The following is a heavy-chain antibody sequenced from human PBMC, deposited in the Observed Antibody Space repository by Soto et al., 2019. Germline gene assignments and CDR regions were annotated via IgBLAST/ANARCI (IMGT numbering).Heavy chain of an antibody. CDR3: ARTYYDFWSGYRYFDY. V-gene: IGHV4-39*01. CDR2: IYYSGST. D-gene: IGHD3-3*01. CDR1: GGSISSSSYY. Sequence: SETLSLTCTVSGGSISSSSYYWGWIRQPPGKGLEWIGSIYYSGSTYYNPSLKSRVTISVDTSKNQFSLKLSSVTAADTAVYYCARTYYDFWSGYRYFDYWSQGTLVTVSS. J-gene: IGHJ4*02.